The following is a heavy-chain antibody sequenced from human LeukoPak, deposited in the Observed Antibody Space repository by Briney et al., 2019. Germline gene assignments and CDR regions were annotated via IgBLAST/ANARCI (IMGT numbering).Heavy chain of an antibody. CDR3: ARDDSDYSSGWYD. J-gene: IGHJ4*02. CDR2: ISYDGSNK. D-gene: IGHD6-19*01. CDR1: GFTFSSYA. V-gene: IGHV3-30-3*01. Sequence: GGSLRLSCAASGFTFSSYAMHWVRQAPGKGLEWVAVISYDGSNKYYADSVKGRFTISRDNSKNTLYLQVNSLRAEDTAVYYCARDDSDYSSGWYDWGQGTLVTVSS.